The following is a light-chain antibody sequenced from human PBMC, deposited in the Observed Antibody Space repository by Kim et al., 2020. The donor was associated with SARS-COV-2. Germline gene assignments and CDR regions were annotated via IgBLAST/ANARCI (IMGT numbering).Light chain of an antibody. CDR3: QQSYSAPT. CDR2: TAS. CDR1: QTVDIY. V-gene: IGKV1-39*01. Sequence: SASVGDRVTSACRASQTVDIYLKWYQKRPGKAPNLLIYTASNLQNGVPSRFSGSGSGTDFTLTISSLQPEDFATYYCQQSYSAPTFGQGTRLEIK. J-gene: IGKJ5*01.